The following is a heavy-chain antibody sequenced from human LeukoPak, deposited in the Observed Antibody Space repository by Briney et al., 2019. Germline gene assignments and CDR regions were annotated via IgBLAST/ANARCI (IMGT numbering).Heavy chain of an antibody. CDR3: ARSSGGTGSSWPIDY. CDR1: GYTFTSYY. Sequence: ASVKVSCKASGYTFTSYYMHWVRQAPGQGLEWMGIINPSGGSTSYAQKFQGRVTMTRDTSTSTVYMELSSLRSEDTAVYYCARSSGGTGSSWPIDYWGQGTLVTVSS. J-gene: IGHJ4*02. D-gene: IGHD6-13*01. CDR2: INPSGGST. V-gene: IGHV1-46*01.